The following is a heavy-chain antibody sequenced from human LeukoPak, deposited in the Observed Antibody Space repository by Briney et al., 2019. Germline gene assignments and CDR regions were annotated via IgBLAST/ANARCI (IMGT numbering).Heavy chain of an antibody. J-gene: IGHJ4*02. D-gene: IGHD6-19*01. CDR3: AKDHLPGIVVADRDY. Sequence: GGTLRLSCAASGFTFSSYGMSWVRQAPGKGLEWVSAISGSGGSTYYADSVKGRFTISRDNSKNTLYLQMNSLRAEDTAVYYCAKDHLPGIVVADRDYWGQGTLVTVSS. CDR1: GFTFSSYG. CDR2: ISGSGGST. V-gene: IGHV3-23*01.